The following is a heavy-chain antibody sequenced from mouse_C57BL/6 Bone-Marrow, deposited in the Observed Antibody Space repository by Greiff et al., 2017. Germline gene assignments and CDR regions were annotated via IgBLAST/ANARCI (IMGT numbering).Heavy chain of an antibody. J-gene: IGHJ4*01. Sequence: EVHLVESGGGLVKPGGSLKLSCAASGFTFSDYEMHWVRQAPEKGLEWVAYISSGSSTIYYADTVKGRFTISRDNAKNTLFLQMTSLRSEDTAMYYCARLLRPLMDYWGQGTSVTVSA. V-gene: IGHV5-17*01. CDR3: ARLLRPLMDY. D-gene: IGHD2-1*01. CDR1: GFTFSDYE. CDR2: ISSGSSTI.